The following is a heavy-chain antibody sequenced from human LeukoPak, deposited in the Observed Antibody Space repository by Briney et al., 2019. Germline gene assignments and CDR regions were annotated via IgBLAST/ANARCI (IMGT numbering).Heavy chain of an antibody. Sequence: SETLSLACTVSGGSISSYYWSWIRQPPGKGLEWIGYIYYSGSTNYNPSLKSRVTISVDTPKNQFSLKLSSVTAADTAVYYCARTTPYYYGMDVWGQGTTVTVSS. CDR3: ARTTPYYYGMDV. V-gene: IGHV4-59*01. D-gene: IGHD4-17*01. J-gene: IGHJ6*02. CDR2: IYYSGST. CDR1: GGSISSYY.